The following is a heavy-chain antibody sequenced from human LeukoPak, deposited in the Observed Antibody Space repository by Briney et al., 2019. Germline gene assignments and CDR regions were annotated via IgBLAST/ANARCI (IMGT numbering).Heavy chain of an antibody. J-gene: IGHJ4*02. CDR2: INANSGDT. CDR3: ARAHQLWFGELSGGGFDY. Sequence: ASLKVSCKASGYTFTGYYMHWVRQAPGQGLEWMGWINANSGDTKYAQKFQGRVTMTRDTSITTAYMELSRLRSDDTAVNYCARAHQLWFGELSGGGFDYWGQGTLVTVSS. D-gene: IGHD3-10*01. V-gene: IGHV1-2*02. CDR1: GYTFTGYY.